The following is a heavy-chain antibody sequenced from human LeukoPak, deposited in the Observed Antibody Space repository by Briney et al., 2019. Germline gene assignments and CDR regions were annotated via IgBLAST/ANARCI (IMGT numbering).Heavy chain of an antibody. J-gene: IGHJ6*03. Sequence: PSETLSLTCTVSGGSISSSSYYWGWIRQPPGKGLEWIGSIYYSGSTYYNPSLKSRVTISVDTSKNQFSLKLSSVTAADTAVYYCASKSGNEWFGDERYYMDVWGKGTTVTVSS. CDR3: ASKSGNEWFGDERYYMDV. CDR2: IYYSGST. CDR1: GGSISSSSYY. D-gene: IGHD3-10*01. V-gene: IGHV4-39*07.